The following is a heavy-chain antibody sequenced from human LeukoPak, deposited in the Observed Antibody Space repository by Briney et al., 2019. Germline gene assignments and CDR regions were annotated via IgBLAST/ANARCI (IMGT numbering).Heavy chain of an antibody. CDR2: IYYSGST. V-gene: IGHV4-61*08. J-gene: IGHJ5*02. Sequence: PSETLSLTCTVSGGSISSGDYYWSWIRQPPGKGLEWIGYIYYSGSTNYNPSLKSRVTISVDTSKDQLSLKLSSVTAADTAVYYCARGSMSGRPDNWFDPWGQGILVTVSS. CDR1: GGSISSGDYY. D-gene: IGHD6-6*01. CDR3: ARGSMSGRPDNWFDP.